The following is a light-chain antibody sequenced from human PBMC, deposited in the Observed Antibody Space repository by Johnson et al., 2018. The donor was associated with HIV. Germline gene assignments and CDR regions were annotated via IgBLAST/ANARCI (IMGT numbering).Light chain of an antibody. CDR3: GTWDSSLSEGGC. Sequence: QSVLTQPPSVSAAPGQKVTISCSGSSSNIGNNYVSWYQQLPGTAPKLLIHENNKLPSGIPDRFSGSKSGTSATLGITGLQTGDEADYYCGTWDSSLSEGGCFGTGTKVTVL. CDR1: SSNIGNNY. J-gene: IGLJ1*01. CDR2: ENN. V-gene: IGLV1-51*02.